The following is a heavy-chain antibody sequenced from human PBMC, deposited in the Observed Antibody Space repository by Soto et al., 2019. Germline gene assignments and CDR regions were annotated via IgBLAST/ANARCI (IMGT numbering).Heavy chain of an antibody. J-gene: IGHJ3*02. D-gene: IGHD3-9*01. Sequence: GGSLRLSCAASGFTFSSYGMHWVRQAPGKGLEWVAVISYDGSNKYYADSVKGRFTISRDNSKNTLYLQMNSLRAEDTAVYYCAKFDSWQIHAFDIWGQGTMVTVSS. V-gene: IGHV3-30*18. CDR2: ISYDGSNK. CDR3: AKFDSWQIHAFDI. CDR1: GFTFSSYG.